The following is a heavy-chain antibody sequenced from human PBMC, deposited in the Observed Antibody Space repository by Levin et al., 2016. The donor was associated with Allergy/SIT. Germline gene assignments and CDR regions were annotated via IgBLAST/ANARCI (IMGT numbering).Heavy chain of an antibody. CDR1: GGTFSSYA. J-gene: IGHJ5*02. CDR3: ARDPSLVAGTSDWFDP. Sequence: SVKVSCKASGGTFSSYAISWVRQAPGQGLEWMGGIIPIFGTANYAQKFQGRVTITADKSTSTAYMELSSLRSEDTAVYYCARDPSLVAGTSDWFDPWGQGTLVTVSS. D-gene: IGHD6-19*01. CDR2: IIPIFGTA. V-gene: IGHV1-69*06.